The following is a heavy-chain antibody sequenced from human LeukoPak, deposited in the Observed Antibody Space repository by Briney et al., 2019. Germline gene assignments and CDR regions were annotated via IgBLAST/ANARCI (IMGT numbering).Heavy chain of an antibody. Sequence: ASVKVSCKASGGTFSSYAISWVRQAPGQGLEWMGGIIPIFGTANYAQKFQGRVTITTDESTSTAYMELSSLRSEDTAVYYCARGPKPAYCGGDCSPLCFDYWGQGTLVTVSS. J-gene: IGHJ4*02. V-gene: IGHV1-69*05. CDR3: ARGPKPAYCGGDCSPLCFDY. D-gene: IGHD2-21*02. CDR2: IIPIFGTA. CDR1: GGTFSSYA.